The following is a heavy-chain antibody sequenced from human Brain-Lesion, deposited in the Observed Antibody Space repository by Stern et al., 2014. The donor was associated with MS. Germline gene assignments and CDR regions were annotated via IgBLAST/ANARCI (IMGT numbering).Heavy chain of an antibody. V-gene: IGHV4-39*01. Sequence: QLQLQESGPGLVKPSETLSLTCTVSGGSISSSTYYWAWIRQPPGKGLEWIGNINYNGFTYHNPSLKSRVTISVDMAKTQFSLKLSSGTAADTAIYYCARHDSVPRPSQLYSARDRGPGYFDYWGQGTLVTVSS. J-gene: IGHJ4*02. CDR2: INYNGFT. D-gene: IGHD1-26*01. CDR1: GGSISSSTYY. CDR3: ARHDSVPRPSQLYSARDRGPGYFDY.